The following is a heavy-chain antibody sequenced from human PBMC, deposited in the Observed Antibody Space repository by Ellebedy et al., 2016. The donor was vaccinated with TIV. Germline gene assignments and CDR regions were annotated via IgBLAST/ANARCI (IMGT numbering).Heavy chain of an antibody. D-gene: IGHD2-21*02. V-gene: IGHV2-26*01. CDR1: GFSLTNIIMG. J-gene: IGHJ4*02. CDR3: VRVLKYCCCDFSYKFDF. CDR2: IFSNDEK. Sequence: SGPTLVKPKETLTLTCTVSGFSLTNIIMGVSWIRQPPGKALEWLAHIFSNDEKSYSTFLEARPSISKDNAKSQVGPTVANMDPLDTATNYIVRVLKYCCCDFSYKFDFWGQGALVTVSS.